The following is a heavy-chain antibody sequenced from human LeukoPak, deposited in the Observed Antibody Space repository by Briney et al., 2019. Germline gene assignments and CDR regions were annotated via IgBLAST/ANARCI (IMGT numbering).Heavy chain of an antibody. D-gene: IGHD5-18*01. CDR3: ARVGDTAMVPTRYYFDY. Sequence: SETLSLTCTVSGGSISTGDYYWSWIRQPAGKGLEWIGRIYTSGSTDYNPSLKSRVTILVDTSKNQFSLKLSSVTAADTAVYYCARVGDTAMVPTRYYFDYWGQGTLVTVSS. CDR1: GGSISTGDYY. J-gene: IGHJ4*02. CDR2: IYTSGST. V-gene: IGHV4-61*02.